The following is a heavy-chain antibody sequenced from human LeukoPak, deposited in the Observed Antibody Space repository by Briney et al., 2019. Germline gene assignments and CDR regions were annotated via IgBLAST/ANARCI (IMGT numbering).Heavy chain of an antibody. CDR3: AASVGYYGSGSYYTYWFDP. V-gene: IGHV3-23*01. Sequence: PGGSLRLSCAASGFTFSSYAMSWVRQAPGKGLEWGSAISGSGGSTYYADSVKGRFTISRDNSKNTLYLQMNSLRAEDTAVYYCAASVGYYGSGSYYTYWFDPWGQGTLVTVSS. D-gene: IGHD3-10*01. J-gene: IGHJ5*02. CDR1: GFTFSSYA. CDR2: ISGSGGST.